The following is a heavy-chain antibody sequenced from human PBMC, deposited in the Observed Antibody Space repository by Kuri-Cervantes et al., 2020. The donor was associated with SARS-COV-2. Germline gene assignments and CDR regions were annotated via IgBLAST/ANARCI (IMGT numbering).Heavy chain of an antibody. CDR3: ARDTAIGRYDILTGYYNANYYYMDV. V-gene: IGHV1-46*01. CDR1: GYTLTELS. J-gene: IGHJ6*03. CDR2: INPSGGST. D-gene: IGHD3-9*01. Sequence: ASVKVSCKVSGYTLTELSMHWVRQAPGQGLEWMGIINPSGGSTSYAQKFQGRVTMTRDTSTSTVYMELSSLRSEDTAVYYCARDTAIGRYDILTGYYNANYYYMDVWGKGTTVTVSS.